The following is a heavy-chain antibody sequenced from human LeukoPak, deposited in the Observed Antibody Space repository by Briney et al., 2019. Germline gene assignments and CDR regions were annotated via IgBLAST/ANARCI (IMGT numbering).Heavy chain of an antibody. CDR3: ARGDSSGYYNFNY. V-gene: IGHV1-46*01. Sequence: GASLKVSCKASGYTFATYYIHWVRQAPGQGLEWIGIINPSGGSTNYAQNFQGRVTMTRDTSTSTVYMELSSLRSEDTAVYYCARGDSSGYYNFNYWGQGTLVTVSS. CDR1: GYTFATYY. D-gene: IGHD3-22*01. J-gene: IGHJ4*02. CDR2: INPSGGST.